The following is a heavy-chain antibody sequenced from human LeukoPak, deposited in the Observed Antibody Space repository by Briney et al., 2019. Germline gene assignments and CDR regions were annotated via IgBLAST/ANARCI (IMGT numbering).Heavy chain of an antibody. V-gene: IGHV3-21*01. J-gene: IGHJ6*03. D-gene: IGHD1-1*01. CDR1: GFTFSSYS. CDR2: ISSSSSYI. CDR3: ARVQLERRVDYYCYYLDV. Sequence: PGGSLRLSCAASGFTFSSYSMNWVRQAPGKGLEWVSSISSSSSYIYYADSVKGRFTISRDNSKNSLYLQMNSLRAEDTAVYYCARVQLERRVDYYCYYLDVWGKGTTVTVSS.